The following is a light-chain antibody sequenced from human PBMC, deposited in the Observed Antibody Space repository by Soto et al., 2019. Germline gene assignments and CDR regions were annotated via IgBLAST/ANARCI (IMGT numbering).Light chain of an antibody. V-gene: IGLV2-14*01. CDR2: EVS. Sequence: QSALTQPASVSGSPGQSITISCTGTSSDVGDYPYVSWYQQHPGEAPQLIISEVSDRPSRISNRFSGSKSGNTASLTISGLQAEDEADYYYSSYSTRTTLEVFGGGTKVTVL. J-gene: IGLJ2*01. CDR1: SSDVGDYPY. CDR3: SSYSTRTTLEV.